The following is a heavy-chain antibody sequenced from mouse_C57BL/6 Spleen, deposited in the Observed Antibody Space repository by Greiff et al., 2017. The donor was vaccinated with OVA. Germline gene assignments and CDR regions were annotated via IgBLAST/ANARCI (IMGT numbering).Heavy chain of an antibody. D-gene: IGHD2-1*01. CDR2: IHPNSGST. Sequence: QVQLQQPGAELVKPGASVKLSCKASGYTFTSYWMHWVKQRPGQGLEWIGMIHPNSGSTNYNEKFKSKATLTVDKSSSTAYMQLSSLTSEDSAVYYGARSYYGNYEWLDYWGQGTTLTVSS. J-gene: IGHJ2*01. CDR3: ARSYYGNYEWLDY. CDR1: GYTFTSYW. V-gene: IGHV1-64*01.